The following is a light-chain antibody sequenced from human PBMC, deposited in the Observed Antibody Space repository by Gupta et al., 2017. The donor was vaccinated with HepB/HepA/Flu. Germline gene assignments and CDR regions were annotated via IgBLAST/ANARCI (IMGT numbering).Light chain of an antibody. CDR2: DND. CDR1: DIGMKS. CDR3: QVVDSSSDRVV. J-gene: IGLJ2*01. V-gene: IGLV3-21*03. Sequence: SYVLPQPPSVSVAPGKTATMTRSGNDIGMKSAHWYQQKAGQAPVLVVYDNDDRPSGIPGRFSGSNSGNTATLTISRVEAGEEADYYCQVVDSSSDRVVFGGGTKLTVL.